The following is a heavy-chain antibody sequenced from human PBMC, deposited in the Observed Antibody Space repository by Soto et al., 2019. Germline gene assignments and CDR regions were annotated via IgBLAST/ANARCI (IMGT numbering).Heavy chain of an antibody. V-gene: IGHV4-30-4*01. Sequence: SETLSLTCTVSGGSISSGDYYWSWIRQPPGKGLEWIGYIYYSGSTYYNPSLKSRVTISVDTSKNQFSLKLSSVTAADTAVYYCARWTTVVTSYYFDYWGQGTLVTVSS. CDR3: ARWTTVVTSYYFDY. CDR1: GGSISSGDYY. D-gene: IGHD4-17*01. CDR2: IYYSGST. J-gene: IGHJ4*02.